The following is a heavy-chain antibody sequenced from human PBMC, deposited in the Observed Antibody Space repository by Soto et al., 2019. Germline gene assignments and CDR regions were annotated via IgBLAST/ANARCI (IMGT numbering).Heavy chain of an antibody. Sequence: SETLSLTCTVSGGSLSSGDYYWSWIRQPPGKALECITYIYDSGSTYYNPSLKSRVTISVDRSKNQFSLKLSSVTAADTAVYYCARVRITMVRGHNWFDPWGQGTLVTVSS. CDR2: IYDSGST. CDR3: ARVRITMVRGHNWFDP. D-gene: IGHD3-10*01. V-gene: IGHV4-61*08. J-gene: IGHJ5*02. CDR1: GGSLSSGDYY.